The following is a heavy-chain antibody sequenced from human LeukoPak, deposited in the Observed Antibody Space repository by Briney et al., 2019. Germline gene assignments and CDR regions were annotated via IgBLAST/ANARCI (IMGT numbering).Heavy chain of an antibody. V-gene: IGHV4-59*08. Sequence: PSETLSLTCTVSGGSITSYYWSWIRQPPGKGLEWIGYMYYTGSTKYNPSLKSRVTISVDTSKNQFSLNLSSVTAADTAVYYCARTGYYSFDYWGQGTLVTVSS. CDR1: GGSITSYY. J-gene: IGHJ4*02. CDR3: ARTGYYSFDY. D-gene: IGHD3-9*01. CDR2: MYYTGST.